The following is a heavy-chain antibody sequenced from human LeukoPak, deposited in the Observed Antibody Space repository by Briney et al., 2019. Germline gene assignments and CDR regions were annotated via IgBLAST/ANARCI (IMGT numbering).Heavy chain of an antibody. D-gene: IGHD3-9*01. V-gene: IGHV3-48*01. J-gene: IGHJ6*03. Sequence: GGSPRLSCVASGFGLSGSGMTWVRQAPGKGLEWISYISVSGGIIYYADSVRGRFTISRDNAKNSLFLQMNSLTVEDTAVYYCAKGGGFDWLNYYYMDVWGKGTTVIISS. CDR1: GFGLSGSG. CDR3: AKGGGFDWLNYYYMDV. CDR2: ISVSGGII.